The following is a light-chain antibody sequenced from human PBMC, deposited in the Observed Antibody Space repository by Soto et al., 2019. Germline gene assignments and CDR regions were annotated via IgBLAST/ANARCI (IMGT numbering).Light chain of an antibody. V-gene: IGKV3-15*01. Sequence: EIVMTQSPATLSVSPGERATLSCRARQSVSSNLAWYQQKPGQAPRLLIYGASTRATGIPARFSGSGSGTEFTLTISSRQSEDFAVYYCHQYNNWPPWTFGQGTKVEIK. J-gene: IGKJ1*01. CDR1: QSVSSN. CDR2: GAS. CDR3: HQYNNWPPWT.